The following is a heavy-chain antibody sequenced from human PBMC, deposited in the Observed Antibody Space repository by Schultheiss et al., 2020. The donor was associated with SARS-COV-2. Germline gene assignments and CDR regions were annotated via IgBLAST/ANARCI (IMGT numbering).Heavy chain of an antibody. D-gene: IGHD5-24*01. CDR2: VYFSGST. CDR3: ARGTRGDGYHLNYYYYGMDV. J-gene: IGHJ6*02. V-gene: IGHV4-59*08. Sequence: SETLSLTCTVSGDSISSYYWSWVRQPPGKGLEWIGYVYFSGSTNYNPSLKSRVTISVDKSKNQFSLKLNSVTAADTAVYYCARGTRGDGYHLNYYYYGMDVWGQGTTVTVSS. CDR1: GDSISSYY.